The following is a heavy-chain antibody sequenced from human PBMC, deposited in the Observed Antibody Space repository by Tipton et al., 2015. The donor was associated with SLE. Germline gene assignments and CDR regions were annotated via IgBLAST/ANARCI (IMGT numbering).Heavy chain of an antibody. CDR1: GGSISSGGYY. J-gene: IGHJ4*02. V-gene: IGHV4-61*02. Sequence: TLSLTCTVSGGSISSGGYYWSWIRQPAGKGLEWIGRILTSGDTIYSPSLKSRVTISIDTSKNQFSLRLNSVTASDTAVYYCARDYYSGTYGIDYWGQGTLVTVSS. CDR3: ARDYYSGTYGIDY. D-gene: IGHD1-26*01. CDR2: ILTSGDT.